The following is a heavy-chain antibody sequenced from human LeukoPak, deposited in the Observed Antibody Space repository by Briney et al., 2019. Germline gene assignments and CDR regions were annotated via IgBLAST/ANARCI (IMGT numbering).Heavy chain of an antibody. CDR3: VRDLVTHFDY. V-gene: IGHV1-18*01. J-gene: IGHJ4*02. D-gene: IGHD4-23*01. CDR2: ISAYNGNT. CDR1: GYTFTSYG. Sequence: AAVKVSFKSSGYTFTSYGISLLRQAPAQGLEWMGWISAYNGNTNYAQKLHGRVTMTTDTSTSTAYMELRSLRSDDTAVYYCVRDLVTHFDYWGQGTLVTVSS.